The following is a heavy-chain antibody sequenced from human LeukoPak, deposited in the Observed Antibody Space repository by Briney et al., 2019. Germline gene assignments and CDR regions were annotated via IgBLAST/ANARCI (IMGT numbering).Heavy chain of an antibody. Sequence: SETLSLTCTVSGGSISSSSYYWGWIRQPPGKGLEWIGSIYYSGITYYNPSLKSRVTISVDTSKNQFSLKLSSVTAADTAVYYCARHIRYSSSWTLDYWGQGTLVTVSS. CDR1: GGSISSSSYY. J-gene: IGHJ4*02. CDR2: IYYSGIT. D-gene: IGHD6-13*01. V-gene: IGHV4-39*01. CDR3: ARHIRYSSSWTLDY.